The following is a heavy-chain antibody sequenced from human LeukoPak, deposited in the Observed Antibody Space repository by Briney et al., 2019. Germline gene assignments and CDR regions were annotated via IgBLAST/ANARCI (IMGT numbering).Heavy chain of an antibody. CDR1: GGSISSYY. CDR2: IYYSGST. CDR3: ARDLGYDTNI. V-gene: IGHV4-59*12. D-gene: IGHD3-22*01. J-gene: IGHJ4*02. Sequence: SETLSLTCTVSGGSISSYYWSWIRQPPGKGLEWIGYIYYSGSTNYNPSLKSRVTISVDTSKNQFSLNLSPVTAADTAMYYCARDLGYDTNIWGQGTLVTVSS.